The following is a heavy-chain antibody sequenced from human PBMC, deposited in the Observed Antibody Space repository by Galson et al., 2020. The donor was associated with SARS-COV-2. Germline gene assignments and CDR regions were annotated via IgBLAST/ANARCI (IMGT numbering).Heavy chain of an antibody. D-gene: IGHD6-19*01. CDR1: GYMFTNYW. CDR2: LYPDDSDV. J-gene: IGHJ4*02. CDR3: SREMGGGWYTDF. Sequence: GESLKIPCKGPGYMFTNYWIGWVRQTPGKGLEWMGVLYPDDSDVRYSPSFQGQVTMSVDKSITTAFLQWNSLKASDTATYLCSREMGGGWYTDFWSQGTLVTVSS. V-gene: IGHV5-51*01.